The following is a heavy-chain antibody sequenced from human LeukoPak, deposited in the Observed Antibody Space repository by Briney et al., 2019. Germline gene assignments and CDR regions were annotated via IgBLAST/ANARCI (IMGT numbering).Heavy chain of an antibody. CDR2: INQDGSEK. Sequence: GGSLRLSCRASGFTFSSYWMSWVRQAPVKGLEWVANINQDGSEKHHVDSVEGRFTISRDNAKNSLYLQMNSLRAEDTAVYYCARDEYYYDSRTYYYYFDYWGQGTLVTVSS. D-gene: IGHD3-22*01. CDR3: ARDEYYYDSRTYYYYFDY. J-gene: IGHJ4*02. CDR1: GFTFSSYW. V-gene: IGHV3-7*01.